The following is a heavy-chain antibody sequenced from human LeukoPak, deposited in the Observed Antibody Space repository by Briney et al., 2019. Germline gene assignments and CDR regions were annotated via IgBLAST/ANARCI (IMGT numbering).Heavy chain of an antibody. J-gene: IGHJ3*02. CDR1: GGSISSYY. Sequence: SETLSLTCTVTGGSISSYYWSWIRQPPGKGLEWIGYIYYSGSTNYNPPLKSRVTISVDTSKNQFSLKLSSVTAADTAVYYCARDAYYYDSSGSRHAFDIWGQGTMVTVSS. V-gene: IGHV4-59*01. CDR3: ARDAYYYDSSGSRHAFDI. CDR2: IYYSGST. D-gene: IGHD3-22*01.